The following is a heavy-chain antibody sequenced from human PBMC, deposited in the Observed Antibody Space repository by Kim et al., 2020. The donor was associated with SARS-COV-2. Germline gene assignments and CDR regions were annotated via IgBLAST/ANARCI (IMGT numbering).Heavy chain of an antibody. V-gene: IGHV1-18*01. J-gene: IGHJ6*02. Sequence: ASVKVSCKASGYTFTNYGITWVRLAPGQGLEWMGWISNYNGNTYYAQKLQGRVTLTTDTSTTTAYLELRSLRSDDTAVYYCAKDMGKSSGRIISCMDVWGQGTTVSVSS. CDR3: AKDMGKSSGRIISCMDV. D-gene: IGHD6-19*01. CDR1: GYTFTNYG. CDR2: ISNYNGNT.